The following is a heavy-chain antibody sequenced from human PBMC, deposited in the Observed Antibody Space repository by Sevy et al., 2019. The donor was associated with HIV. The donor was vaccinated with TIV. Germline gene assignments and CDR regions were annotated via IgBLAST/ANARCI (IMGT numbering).Heavy chain of an antibody. V-gene: IGHV3-21*01. CDR2: ISSSSSYI. D-gene: IGHD6-13*01. CDR3: ARDGQQQLGHNWFDP. Sequence: GGSLRLSCAASGFTFSSYSMNWVRQAPGKGLEWVSSISSSSSYIYYADSVKGRFTISRDNAKNSRYLQMNSLRAEDTAVYYCARDGQQQLGHNWFDPWGQGTLVTVSS. J-gene: IGHJ5*02. CDR1: GFTFSSYS.